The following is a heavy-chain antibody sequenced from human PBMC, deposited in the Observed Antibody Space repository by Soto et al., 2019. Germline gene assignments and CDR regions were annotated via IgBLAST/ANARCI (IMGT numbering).Heavy chain of an antibody. D-gene: IGHD2-2*01. J-gene: IGHJ6*02. CDR1: GDSVSSNSAA. CDR2: TYYRSKWYN. CDR3: ARGRDNGWEDCSSTSCDHPRYYYYGMDV. V-gene: IGHV6-1*01. Sequence: PSQTLSLTCAISGDSVSSNSAAWDWTRQSPSRGLEWLGRTYYRSKWYNDYAVSVKSRITIKPATSKNQFTLQLTSVTPEDTAVYYCARGRDNGWEDCSSTSCDHPRYYYYGMDVWGQGTTVTVSS.